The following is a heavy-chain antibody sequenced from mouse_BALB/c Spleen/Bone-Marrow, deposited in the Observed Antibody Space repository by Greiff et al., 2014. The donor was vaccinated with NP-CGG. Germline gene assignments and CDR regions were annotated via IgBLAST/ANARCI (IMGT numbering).Heavy chain of an antibody. CDR1: GDSITSGY. V-gene: IGHV3-8*02. CDR2: ISYSGRT. CDR3: ARAGYRYDVGYAVDY. J-gene: IGHJ4*01. D-gene: IGHD2-14*01. Sequence: EVQLQQSGPSLVKPSQTLSLTCSVTGDSITSGYWNWIRKFPGNKLEYMGYISYSGRTYYNPSLKSRISITRDTSKNQYYLQLNSVTTEDTATYYCARAGYRYDVGYAVDYWGQGTSVTVSS.